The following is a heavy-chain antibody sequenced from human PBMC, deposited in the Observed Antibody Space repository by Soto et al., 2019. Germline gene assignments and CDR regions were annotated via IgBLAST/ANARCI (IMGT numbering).Heavy chain of an antibody. V-gene: IGHV1-18*01. D-gene: IGHD3-22*01. CDR1: GYTFTSYG. CDR2: ISAYNGNT. CDR3: ARVDYYDSSGNYYYYGMDV. Sequence: GASVKVSCKASGYTFTSYGISWVRQAPGQGLEWMGWISAYNGNTNYAQKLQGRVTMTTDTSTSTAYMELRSLRSDDTAVYYCARVDYYDSSGNYYYYGMDVWGQGTTVTVSS. J-gene: IGHJ6*02.